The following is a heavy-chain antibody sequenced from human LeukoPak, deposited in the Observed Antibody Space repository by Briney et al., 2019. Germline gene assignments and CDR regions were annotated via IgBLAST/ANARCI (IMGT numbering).Heavy chain of an antibody. V-gene: IGHV4-4*07. CDR3: ARDYLAVADH. CDR1: GGSISSYY. J-gene: IGHJ4*02. Sequence: SETLALTCTVSGGSISSYYWRWVRQPAGKGLEWVGRIYTSGSTNYNPSLKSRVTISVATSKNQFSLKLSSVTAADTAVYYCARDYLAVADHWGQGTLVTASS. D-gene: IGHD6-19*01. CDR2: IYTSGST.